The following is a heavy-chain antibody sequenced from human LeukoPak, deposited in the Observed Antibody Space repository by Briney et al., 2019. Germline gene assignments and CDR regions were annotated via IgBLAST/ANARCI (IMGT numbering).Heavy chain of an antibody. D-gene: IGHD2-15*01. J-gene: IGHJ3*02. CDR3: AKDRGSERPFDI. V-gene: IGHV3-23*01. Sequence: PGGTLRLSCAASGFTFRRYGMSRVRQAPGKGLEWVSAISGSGGGSTYYADSVKGRFTISRDNSKNTLYLQMNSLRAEDTAVYYCAKDRGSERPFDIWGQGTMVTVSS. CDR1: GFTFRRYG. CDR2: ISGSGGGST.